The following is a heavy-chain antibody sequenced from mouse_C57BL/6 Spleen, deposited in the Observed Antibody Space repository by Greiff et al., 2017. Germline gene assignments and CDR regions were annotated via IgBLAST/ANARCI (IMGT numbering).Heavy chain of an antibody. V-gene: IGHV5-17*01. CDR1: GFTFSDYG. D-gene: IGHD4-1*01. J-gene: IGHJ2*01. CDR3: ARKANWAYYFDY. Sequence: VMLVESGGGLVKPGGSLKLSCAASGFTFSDYGMHWVRQAPEKGLEWVAYISSGSSTLYYADPVKGRFTFSRANAKNTLLLQRTRLVAEDTAMYYCARKANWAYYFDYWGQGTTLTVSS. CDR2: ISSGSSTL.